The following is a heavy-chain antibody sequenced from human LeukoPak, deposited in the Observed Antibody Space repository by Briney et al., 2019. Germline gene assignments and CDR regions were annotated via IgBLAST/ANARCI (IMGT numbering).Heavy chain of an antibody. CDR1: GGSISGSSYY. J-gene: IGHJ4*02. CDR3: AGEDRYGSGSYIDY. Sequence: PSETLSLTCIVSGGSISGSSYYWGWVRQPPGKGLEWIGSIYYSGSTYYNPSLKSRVTVSVDTPKNQFSLKLSSVTATDTAVYYCAGEDRYGSGSYIDYWGQGTLVTVSS. V-gene: IGHV4-39*01. D-gene: IGHD3-10*01. CDR2: IYYSGST.